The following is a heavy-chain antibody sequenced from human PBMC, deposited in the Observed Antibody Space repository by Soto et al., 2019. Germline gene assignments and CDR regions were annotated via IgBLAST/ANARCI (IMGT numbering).Heavy chain of an antibody. Sequence: PGGSLRLSCVASGFTFSDYAMTWVRQSPGKGLEWVSSISGSAENTYYADSVKGRFTISRDNPKNTLYLQVNSLRADDTAIYYCAKGSRGLYCSGGRCYYYYGMDVWGQGTTVTVSS. CDR1: GFTFSDYA. J-gene: IGHJ6*02. D-gene: IGHD2-15*01. V-gene: IGHV3-23*01. CDR3: AKGSRGLYCSGGRCYYYYGMDV. CDR2: ISGSAENT.